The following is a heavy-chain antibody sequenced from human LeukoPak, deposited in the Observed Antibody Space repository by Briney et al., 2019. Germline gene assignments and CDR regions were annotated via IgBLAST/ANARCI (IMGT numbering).Heavy chain of an antibody. CDR1: DGSISSFF. V-gene: IGHV4-59*08. J-gene: IGHJ4*02. CDR2: IYSTGST. Sequence: SETLSLTCTVSDGSISSFFWSWIRQPPGKGLEWIGYIYSTGSTNYNPSLYSRVTLSVDTSKNHFSLRLTSVTAADTAVYYCARHLGSDYGDFYFDYWGQGTLVTVSS. D-gene: IGHD4-17*01. CDR3: ARHLGSDYGDFYFDY.